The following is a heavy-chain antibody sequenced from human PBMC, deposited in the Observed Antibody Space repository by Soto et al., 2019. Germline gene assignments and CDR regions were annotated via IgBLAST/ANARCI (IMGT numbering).Heavy chain of an antibody. V-gene: IGHV5-10-1*01. D-gene: IGHD2-21*02. CDR3: ARNGGNSWYYYYGMDV. J-gene: IGHJ6*02. CDR1: GYSFTSYW. CDR2: IDPSDSYT. Sequence: GESLKISCKGSGYSFTSYWISWVRQMPGKGLEWMGRIDPSDSYTNYSPSFQGHVTISADKSISTAYLQWSSLKASDTAMYYCARNGGNSWYYYYGMDVWGQGTTVNVSS.